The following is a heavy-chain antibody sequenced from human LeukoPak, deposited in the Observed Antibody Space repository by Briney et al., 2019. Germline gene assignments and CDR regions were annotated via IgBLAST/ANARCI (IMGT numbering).Heavy chain of an antibody. CDR3: ARESDSVFDY. CDR1: GGSISNYY. J-gene: IGHJ4*02. Sequence: SQTLSLTCTVSGGSISNYYWSWIRQPPGKGLEWVGYIYYSGSTNYNPSLKSRVTISLDTSKNQFSLRLSSVTAADTAVYYCARESDSVFDYWGQGSLVTVSS. CDR2: IYYSGST. V-gene: IGHV4-59*01. D-gene: IGHD2-21*02.